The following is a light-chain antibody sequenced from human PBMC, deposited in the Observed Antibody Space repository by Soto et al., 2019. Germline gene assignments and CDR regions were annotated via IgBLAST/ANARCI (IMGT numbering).Light chain of an antibody. CDR2: GAS. CDR3: QQYGSSQFT. CDR1: QSVSSGY. J-gene: IGKJ3*01. V-gene: IGKV3-20*01. Sequence: DIVLTQSPGTLSLSPGERATLFCRASQSVSSGYLAWYQQKPGQAPRLLIYGASSRATGIPDRFSGSGSGTDFTLTISRLEPEDFAVYYCQQYGSSQFTFGPGTKVDLK.